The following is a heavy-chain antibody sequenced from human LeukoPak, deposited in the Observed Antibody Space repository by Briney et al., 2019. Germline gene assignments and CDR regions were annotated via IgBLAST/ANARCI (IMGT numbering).Heavy chain of an antibody. D-gene: IGHD3-22*01. J-gene: IGHJ4*02. CDR3: AREYWGYYDDSGYPFDD. V-gene: IGHV3-23*01. CDR2: ISADSAAT. Sequence: GGSLRLSCAASGFNFGSYSMTWVRHAPGKGLEWVSVISADSAATFYADSVKGRFTISRDNVKNLLYLQMNSLRAEDTAVYYCAREYWGYYDDSGYPFDDWGQGTLVTVSS. CDR1: GFNFGSYS.